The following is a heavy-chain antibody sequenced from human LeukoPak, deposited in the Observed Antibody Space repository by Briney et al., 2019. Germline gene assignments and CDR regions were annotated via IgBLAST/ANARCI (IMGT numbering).Heavy chain of an antibody. CDR2: INHSGST. D-gene: IGHD2-2*01. J-gene: IGHJ6*02. CDR1: GGSISSGDYH. V-gene: IGHV4-39*07. Sequence: PSETLSLTCTVSGGSISSGDYHWSWIRQPPGKGLEWIGEINHSGSTNYNPSLKSRVTISVDTSKNQFSLKLSSVTAADTAVYYCARGYIVVVPAATRPYYYYGMDVWGQGTTVTVSS. CDR3: ARGYIVVVPAATRPYYYYGMDV.